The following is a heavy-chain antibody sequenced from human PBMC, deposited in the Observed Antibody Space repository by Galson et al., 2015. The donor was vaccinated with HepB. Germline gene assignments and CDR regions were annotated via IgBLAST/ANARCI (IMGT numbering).Heavy chain of an antibody. CDR1: GGSITGSSYY. V-gene: IGHV4-39*01. Sequence: SETLSLTCTVSGGSITGSSYYWGWIRQPPGKGLEWIGSIYYSGNTNYNPSLKSRVTISVDTSKNQFSLKVRSATAADTAVYYCARVDPHYYHYMDIWGKGTTVTVSS. CDR2: IYYSGNT. J-gene: IGHJ6*03. CDR3: ARVDPHYYHYMDI.